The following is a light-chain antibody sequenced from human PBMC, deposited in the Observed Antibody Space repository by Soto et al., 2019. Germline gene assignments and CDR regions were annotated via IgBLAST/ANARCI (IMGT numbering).Light chain of an antibody. Sequence: QSALTQPASVSGSPGQSITISCTGTSSDIGAYNFVSWYQQHPGKAPKLMLYDDNIRPSGVSNRFSGSKSGNTASLTISGLQAEDEADYYCTSLTTSTTMIFGGGTKLTVL. CDR3: TSLTTSTTMI. CDR1: SSDIGAYNF. V-gene: IGLV2-14*03. CDR2: DDN. J-gene: IGLJ2*01.